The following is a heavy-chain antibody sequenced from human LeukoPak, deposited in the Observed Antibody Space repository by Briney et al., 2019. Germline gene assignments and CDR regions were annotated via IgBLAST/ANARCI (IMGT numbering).Heavy chain of an antibody. D-gene: IGHD3-10*01. V-gene: IGHV4-39*01. CDR2: IYYSGST. CDR3: ARQPPPYGSGRGYYYYYMDV. J-gene: IGHJ6*03. Sequence: SETLSLTCTVSGGSISSSSYYWGWIRQPPGKGLEWIGSIYYSGSTYYNPSLKSRVTISVDTYKNQFSLKLRSRTAADTAGYYCARQPPPYGSGRGYYYYYMDVWGKGTTVTVSS. CDR1: GGSISSSSYY.